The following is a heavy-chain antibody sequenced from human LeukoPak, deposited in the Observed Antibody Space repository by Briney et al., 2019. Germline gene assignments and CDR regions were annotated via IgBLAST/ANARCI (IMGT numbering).Heavy chain of an antibody. CDR2: IGGSGGGT. Sequence: GGSLRLSCAASGFTFSSYGMSWVRQAPGKGLEWVSAIGGSGGGTYYADSVKGRFTISRDNSKNTLYLQMNSLRAEDTAVYYCAKRGSGWYEDYYYYMDVWGKGTTVTISS. CDR1: GFTFSSYG. J-gene: IGHJ6*03. D-gene: IGHD6-19*01. CDR3: AKRGSGWYEDYYYYMDV. V-gene: IGHV3-23*01.